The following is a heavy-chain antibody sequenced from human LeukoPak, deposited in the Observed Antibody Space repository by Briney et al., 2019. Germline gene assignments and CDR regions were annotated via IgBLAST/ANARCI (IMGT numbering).Heavy chain of an antibody. D-gene: IGHD6-19*01. CDR3: ARSYSSAWYGGY. CDR1: GFTFSSYW. V-gene: IGHV3-48*01. J-gene: IGHJ4*02. Sequence: GGSLRLSCAASGFTFSSYWMSWVRQAPGKGLEWVSYISPSSSTIYYADSVKGRFTISRDNAKNSLYLQMNSLRAEDTAVYYCARSYSSAWYGGYWGQGTLVTVSS. CDR2: ISPSSSTI.